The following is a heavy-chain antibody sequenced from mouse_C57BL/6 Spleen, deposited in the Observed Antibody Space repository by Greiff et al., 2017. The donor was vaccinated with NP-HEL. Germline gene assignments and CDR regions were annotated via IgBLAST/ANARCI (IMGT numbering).Heavy chain of an antibody. Sequence: VQLQQSGPELVKPGASVKISCKASGYAFSSSWMNWVKQRPGKGLEWIGRIYPGDGDTNYNGKFKGKATLTADKSSSTAYMQLSSLTSEDSAVYFCANDGYYAMDYWGQGTSVTVSS. J-gene: IGHJ4*01. CDR2: IYPGDGDT. CDR1: GYAFSSSW. V-gene: IGHV1-82*01. D-gene: IGHD2-3*01. CDR3: ANDGYYAMDY.